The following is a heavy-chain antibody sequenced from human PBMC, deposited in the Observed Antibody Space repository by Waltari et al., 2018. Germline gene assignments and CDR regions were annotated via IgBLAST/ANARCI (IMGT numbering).Heavy chain of an antibody. J-gene: IGHJ4*02. Sequence: QTLSLMCTVSGGSISSGYYFWGWIRQPPGKGLEWIGNINNRGTTYYNPSLNGRATISVDTSTSHFSLRLSSVTAADTAVYYCARVRDYYDSKVFVYWSQGSLVSVSS. V-gene: IGHV4-39*02. D-gene: IGHD3-22*01. CDR1: GGSISSGYYF. CDR3: ARVRDYYDSKVFVY. CDR2: INNRGTT.